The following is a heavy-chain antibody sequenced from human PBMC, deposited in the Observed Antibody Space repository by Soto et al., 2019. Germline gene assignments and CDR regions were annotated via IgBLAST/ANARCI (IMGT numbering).Heavy chain of an antibody. Sequence: PGGSLRLSCAASGFTFSGSAMHWVRQASGKGLEWVGRIRSKANSYGTAYAASVKGRFTISRDDSKNTAYLQMNSLKTEDTAVYYCTRQGNYDFWSGYPREHHYYYYYYMDVWGKGTTVTVSS. J-gene: IGHJ6*03. CDR3: TRQGNYDFWSGYPREHHYYYYYYMDV. CDR1: GFTFSGSA. V-gene: IGHV3-73*01. CDR2: IRSKANSYGT. D-gene: IGHD3-3*01.